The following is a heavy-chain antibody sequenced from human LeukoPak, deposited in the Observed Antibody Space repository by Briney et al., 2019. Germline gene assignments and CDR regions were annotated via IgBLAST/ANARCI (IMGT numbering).Heavy chain of an antibody. CDR1: GGSITSHH. V-gene: IGHV4-59*11. CDR3: ASDSSGYHWLDY. J-gene: IGHJ4*02. Sequence: SETLSLTCTVSGGSITSHHWSWIRQPPGKGLEWIGNVYHSGTTIYNPSLKSRVTISVGTAKNQFSLRLSSVTAADAAVYYCASDSSGYHWLDYWGQGTLVTVSS. CDR2: VYHSGTT. D-gene: IGHD3-22*01.